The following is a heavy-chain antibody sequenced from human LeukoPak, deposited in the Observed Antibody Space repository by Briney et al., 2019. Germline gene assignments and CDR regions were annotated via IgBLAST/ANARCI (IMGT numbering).Heavy chain of an antibody. CDR3: ARDSFLLALDY. CDR1: GFTYSRHW. CDR2: IRQDGSEK. V-gene: IGHV3-7*01. J-gene: IGHJ4*02. Sequence: GGSLRLSCAASGFTYSRHWMSWVRQAPGKGLEWVANIRQDGSEKYYVDSVKGRFTISRDNAKNSLYLQMNSLRAEDTAVYYCARDSFLLALDYWGQGTLVTVSS. D-gene: IGHD2-15*01.